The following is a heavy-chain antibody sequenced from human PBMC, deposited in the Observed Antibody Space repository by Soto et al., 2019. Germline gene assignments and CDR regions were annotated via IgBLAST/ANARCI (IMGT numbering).Heavy chain of an antibody. CDR1: GFTFSSYG. CDR3: ARDYSSYGPFDY. V-gene: IGHV3-7*01. Sequence: PGGSLRLSCAASGFTFSSYGMHWVRQAPGKGLEWVANIKPDGSEKWYVDSVKGRFTISRDNAKNSLYLQMNSLRAEDTAVYYCARDYSSYGPFDYWGQGTLVTVSS. J-gene: IGHJ4*02. D-gene: IGHD5-18*01. CDR2: IKPDGSEK.